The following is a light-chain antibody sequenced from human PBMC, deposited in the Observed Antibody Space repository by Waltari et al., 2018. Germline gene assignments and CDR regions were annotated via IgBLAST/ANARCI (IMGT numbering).Light chain of an antibody. CDR2: GAS. CDR1: QIFNSSY. V-gene: IGKV3-20*01. J-gene: IGKJ4*01. Sequence: EIVLTQSPGTLSLSPGERATLSCRASQIFNSSYLAWYQQKPGQAPRLLIYGASSRATGIPDRFSGSGSGTDFTLTISRLEPEDFAMYYCQQYGSPFTFGGGTKVELK. CDR3: QQYGSPFT.